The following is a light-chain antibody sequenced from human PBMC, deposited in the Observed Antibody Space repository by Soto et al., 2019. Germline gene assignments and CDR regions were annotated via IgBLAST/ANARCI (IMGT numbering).Light chain of an antibody. CDR2: DAS. J-gene: IGKJ1*01. CDR3: QQYNSYSLT. Sequence: DIQMTQSPSTLSAIVGDRVTITCRASQSISSWLAWYQQKPGKAPKLLIYDASSLESGVPSRFSGSGSGTEFTLTISSLQPDDFATYYCQQYNSYSLTFGQGTKVDIK. CDR1: QSISSW. V-gene: IGKV1-5*01.